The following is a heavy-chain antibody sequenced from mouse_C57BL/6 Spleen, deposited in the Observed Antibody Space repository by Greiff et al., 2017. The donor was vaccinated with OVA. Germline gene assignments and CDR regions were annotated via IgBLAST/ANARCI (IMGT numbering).Heavy chain of an antibody. J-gene: IGHJ2*01. V-gene: IGHV5-9*01. Sequence: EVQLMESGGGLVKPGGSLKLSCAASGFTFSSYTMSWVRQTPEKRLEWVATISGGGGNTYYPDSVKGRFTISRDNAKNTLYLQMSSLRSEDTALYYCARGVTTYGDYWGQGTTLTVSS. CDR3: ARGVTTYGDY. CDR2: ISGGGGNT. CDR1: GFTFSSYT. D-gene: IGHD2-2*01.